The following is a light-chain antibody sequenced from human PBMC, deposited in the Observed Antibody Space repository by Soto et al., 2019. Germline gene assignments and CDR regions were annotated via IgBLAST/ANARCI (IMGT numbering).Light chain of an antibody. Sequence: QSVLTQPASVSGSPGQSITISCTGTSSDVGGYNYVSWYQQHPGKAPKLMIYDVSNRPSGVSDRSSGSKSGNTASLTISGLQAADEADYYCSSYTSSSTRVFGTGTKVTVL. J-gene: IGLJ1*01. CDR2: DVS. CDR1: SSDVGGYNY. CDR3: SSYTSSSTRV. V-gene: IGLV2-14*01.